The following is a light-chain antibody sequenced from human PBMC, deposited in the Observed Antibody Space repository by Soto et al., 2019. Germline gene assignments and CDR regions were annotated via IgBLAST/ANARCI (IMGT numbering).Light chain of an antibody. J-gene: IGKJ1*01. CDR2: GAT. CDR3: QQYHNWPT. V-gene: IGKV3D-15*01. Sequence: EIVVTQSPATLSVSPGERSTLSCRSSQSVSSNLAWYLQKPGQAPRLLFYGATTRATGIPARFSASGSGTEFTLTITSLQSEDFAVYYCQQYHNWPTFGQGTKVDIK. CDR1: QSVSSN.